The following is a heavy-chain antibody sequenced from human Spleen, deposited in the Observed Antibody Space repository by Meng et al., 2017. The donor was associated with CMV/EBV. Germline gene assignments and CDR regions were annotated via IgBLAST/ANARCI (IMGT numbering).Heavy chain of an antibody. Sequence: LSLTCAASEFTFSNYEMNWVRQAPGKGLEWVSYISISGSTIYYADSVKGRFTISRDNAKNSLYLQMNSLRAEDTAIYYCARYVVVPAATASYYYAMDVWGQGTTVTVSS. CDR2: ISISGSTI. CDR1: EFTFSNYE. J-gene: IGHJ6*02. D-gene: IGHD2-2*01. CDR3: ARYVVVPAATASYYYAMDV. V-gene: IGHV3-48*03.